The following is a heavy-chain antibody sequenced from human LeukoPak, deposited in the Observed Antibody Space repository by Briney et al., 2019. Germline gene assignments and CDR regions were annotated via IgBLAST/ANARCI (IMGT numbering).Heavy chain of an antibody. V-gene: IGHV3-64*01. D-gene: IGHD5-12*01. CDR1: GFTFSSYA. CDR2: IHPNGIST. J-gene: IGHJ4*02. Sequence: QSGGSLRLSCAASGFTFSSYAMHWVRQAPGKGLEYVSSIHPNGISTYYANSVKGRFTISRDNSKNTLYLQMGSLRTEDMAVYYCARSLSGYTSYVVNDPYDFWGQGTLVTVSS. CDR3: ARSLSGYTSYVVNDPYDF.